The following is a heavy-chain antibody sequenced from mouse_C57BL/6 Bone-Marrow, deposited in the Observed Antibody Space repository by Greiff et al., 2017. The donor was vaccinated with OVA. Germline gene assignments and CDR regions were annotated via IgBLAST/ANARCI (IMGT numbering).Heavy chain of an antibody. D-gene: IGHD2-14*01. CDR3: ASVRRDAY. J-gene: IGHJ3*01. Sequence: VQRVESGPGLVQPSQSLSITCTVSGFSLTSYGVHWVRQSPGKGLEWLGVIWSGGSTDYNAAFISRLSISKDNSKSQVFFKMNSLQADDTAIYYCASVRRDAYWGKGTLVTVSA. CDR2: IWSGGST. CDR1: GFSLTSYG. V-gene: IGHV2-2*01.